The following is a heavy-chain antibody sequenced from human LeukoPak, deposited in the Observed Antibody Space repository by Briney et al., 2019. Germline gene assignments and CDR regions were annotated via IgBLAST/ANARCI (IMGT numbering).Heavy chain of an antibody. V-gene: IGHV4-39*07. J-gene: IGHJ4*02. D-gene: IGHD5-12*01. Sequence: PSETLSLTCTVSGGSISSSSYYWGWIRQPPGKGLEWIGSIYYSGSTYYNPSLKSRVTISVDTSKNQFSLKLSSVTAADTAVYYCAREYSGYAKGHWGQGTLVTVSS. CDR2: IYYSGST. CDR1: GGSISSSSYY. CDR3: AREYSGYAKGH.